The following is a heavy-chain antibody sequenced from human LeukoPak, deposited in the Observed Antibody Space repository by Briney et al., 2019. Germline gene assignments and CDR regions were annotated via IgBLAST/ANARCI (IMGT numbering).Heavy chain of an antibody. CDR2: ISYDGSNK. CDR3: AKGGKAYYYDSSGYPPDDD. Sequence: GGSLRLSCAASGFTFSSYDMHWVRQAPGQGLEWGAVISYDGSNKYYADSVKGRFTISRDNSKNTLYLQMNSPRAEDTAGYYCAKGGKAYYYDSSGYPPDDDWGQGTLVTVS. V-gene: IGHV3-30*18. J-gene: IGHJ1*01. D-gene: IGHD3-22*01. CDR1: GFTFSSYD.